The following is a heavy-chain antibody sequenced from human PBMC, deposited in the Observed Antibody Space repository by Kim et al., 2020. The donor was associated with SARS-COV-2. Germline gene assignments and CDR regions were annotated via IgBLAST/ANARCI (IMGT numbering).Heavy chain of an antibody. CDR2: INPSGGST. CDR3: ARAPYSSSIYYYYGMDV. J-gene: IGHJ6*02. D-gene: IGHD6-6*01. V-gene: IGHV1-46*01. CDR1: GYTFTSYY. Sequence: ASVKVSCKASGYTFTSYYMHWVRQAPGQGLEWMGIINPSGGSTSYAQKFQGRVTMTRDTSTSTVYMELSSLRSEDTAVYYCARAPYSSSIYYYYGMDVWGQGTTVTVSS.